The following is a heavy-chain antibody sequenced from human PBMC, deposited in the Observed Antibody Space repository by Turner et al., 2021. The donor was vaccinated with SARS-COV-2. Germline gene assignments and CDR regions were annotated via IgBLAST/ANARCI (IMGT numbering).Heavy chain of an antibody. V-gene: IGHV1-2*02. CDR1: GYTITGYY. Sequence: QVQLVQSGAEVKKPGASVKVSCKASGYTITGYYMHWVRQAPGQGLEWMGWSNPNSGGTNYAQKFQGRVTMTRDTSNSTAYTELSSRRSDDTAVNYCARGGLYYYDSSAYYGDAFDIWGQGTMVTVSS. CDR3: ARGGLYYYDSSAYYGDAFDI. D-gene: IGHD3-22*01. J-gene: IGHJ3*02. CDR2: SNPNSGGT.